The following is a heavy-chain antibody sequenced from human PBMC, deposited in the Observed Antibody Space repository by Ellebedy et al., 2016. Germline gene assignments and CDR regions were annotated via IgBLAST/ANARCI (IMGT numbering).Heavy chain of an antibody. V-gene: IGHV1-69*06. Sequence: SVKVSXXASGGTLSSYAISWVRQAPGQGLEWMGGIIPIFGTANYAQKFQGRVTMTEDTSTDTAYMELSTLRSEDTAVYYCATGRGVPAGPFDYWGQGTLVTVSS. J-gene: IGHJ4*02. CDR1: GGTLSSYA. CDR3: ATGRGVPAGPFDY. CDR2: IIPIFGTA. D-gene: IGHD6-25*01.